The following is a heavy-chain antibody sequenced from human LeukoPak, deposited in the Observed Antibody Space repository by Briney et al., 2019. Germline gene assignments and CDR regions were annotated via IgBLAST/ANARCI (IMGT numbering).Heavy chain of an antibody. CDR2: IRDKTNGYTT. Sequence: RSGGSLRLSCGGSGFRFSDYPMDWVRQAPGKGPEWVARIRDKTNGYTTEYAASVRNRFIIPRDDSKNSLYFQLNSLKSEDTAVYYCARRGPDRALDYWGQGTMVTVSS. J-gene: IGHJ4*02. V-gene: IGHV3-72*01. CDR3: ARRGPDRALDY. CDR1: GFRFSDYP. D-gene: IGHD1-26*01.